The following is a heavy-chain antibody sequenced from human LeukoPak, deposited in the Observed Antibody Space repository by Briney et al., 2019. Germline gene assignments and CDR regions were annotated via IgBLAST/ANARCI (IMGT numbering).Heavy chain of an antibody. D-gene: IGHD3-22*01. Sequence: SETLSLTCAVYGGSFSGXXWSWIRQPPGXGXEXIGEINHSGSTNYNPSLKSRVTISVDTSKKQFSLKLSSVTAADTAVYYCVTYYFDSSGPKKNYWGQGTLVTVSS. J-gene: IGHJ4*02. CDR1: GGSFSGXX. V-gene: IGHV4-34*01. CDR2: INHSGST. CDR3: VTYYFDSSGPKKNY.